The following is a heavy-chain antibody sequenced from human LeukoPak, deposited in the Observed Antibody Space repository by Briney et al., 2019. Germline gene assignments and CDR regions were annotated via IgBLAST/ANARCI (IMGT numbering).Heavy chain of an antibody. CDR1: GYSFTSYW. D-gene: IGHD2-15*01. V-gene: IGHV5-51*01. CDR3: ARHPTYCSGGSCYLLNGMDV. Sequence: GESLMISCKGSGYSFTSYWIGWVRQMPGKGLEWMGIIYPGDSDTRYSPSFQGQVTISADKSISTAYLQWSSLKASDTAMYYCARHPTYCSGGSCYLLNGMDVWGQGTTVTVSS. J-gene: IGHJ6*02. CDR2: IYPGDSDT.